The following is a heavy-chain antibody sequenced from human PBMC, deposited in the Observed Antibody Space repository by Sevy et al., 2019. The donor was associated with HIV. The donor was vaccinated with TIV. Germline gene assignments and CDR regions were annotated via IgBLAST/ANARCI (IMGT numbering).Heavy chain of an antibody. CDR2: INTSGST. CDR3: ARSNWVTATNGFSKTFYFDY. D-gene: IGHD7-27*01. J-gene: IGHJ4*02. V-gene: IGHV4-4*07. Sequence: SETQSLTCTVSGDSFSSYFWAWIRQPAGKGLEWIGRINTSGSTNYNPSLKSRVTMSVDTSESQFSLQVTSLTAADTAIYFCARSNWVTATNGFSKTFYFDYWGQGSLVTVSS. CDR1: GDSFSSYF.